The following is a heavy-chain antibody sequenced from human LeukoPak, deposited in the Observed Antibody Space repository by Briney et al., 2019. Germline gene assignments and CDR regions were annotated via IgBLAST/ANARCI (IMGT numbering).Heavy chain of an antibody. V-gene: IGHV4-30-4*08. CDR2: IYYSGST. J-gene: IGHJ4*02. Sequence: SETLSLTCTVSGGSISSGDYYWSWIRQPPGKGLERIGYIYYSGSTYYNPSLNSRVTISVDTSKYQFSLTLSSVTTADTAVYYCASVVGATTEYYFDYWGQGTLGTVSS. D-gene: IGHD1-26*01. CDR3: ASVVGATTEYYFDY. CDR1: GGSISSGDYY.